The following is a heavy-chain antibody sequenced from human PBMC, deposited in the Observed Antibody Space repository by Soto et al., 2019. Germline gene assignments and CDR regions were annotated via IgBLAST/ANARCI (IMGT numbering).Heavy chain of an antibody. J-gene: IGHJ4*02. Sequence: GASMKVSCKASGGTFSSYAISWVRQAPGQGLEWMGGIIPIFGTANYAQKFQGRVTITADESTSTAYMELSSLRSEDTAVYYCARDPGPSTVTMVYWGQGTLVTVSS. CDR1: GGTFSSYA. CDR3: ARDPGPSTVTMVY. D-gene: IGHD4-17*01. V-gene: IGHV1-69*13. CDR2: IIPIFGTA.